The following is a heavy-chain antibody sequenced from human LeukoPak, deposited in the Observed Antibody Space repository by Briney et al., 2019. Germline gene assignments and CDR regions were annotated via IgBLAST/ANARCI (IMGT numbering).Heavy chain of an antibody. D-gene: IGHD6-13*01. CDR1: GGSISSSNW. V-gene: IGHV4-4*02. J-gene: IGHJ4*02. Sequence: SETLSLTCAVSGGSISSSNWWSWVRQPPGKGLEWIGEIYHSGSTNYNPSLKSRVTISVDKSKNQFSLKLSSVTAADTAVYYCARVRGNTIAAAGTLDYWGQGTLVTVSS. CDR2: IYHSGST. CDR3: ARVRGNTIAAAGTLDY.